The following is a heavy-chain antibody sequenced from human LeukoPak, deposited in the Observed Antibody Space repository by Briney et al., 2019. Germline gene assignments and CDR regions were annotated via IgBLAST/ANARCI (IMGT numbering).Heavy chain of an antibody. D-gene: IGHD2-21*02. V-gene: IGHV1-69*13. J-gene: IGHJ6*02. Sequence: RASVKVSCKASGGTFSSYAISWVRQTPGQGLEWMGGIIPIFGTANYAQKFQGRVTITADESTSTAYMELSSLRSEDTAVYYCASPSPAYCGGDCYSTTYYYYGMDVWGQGTTVTVSS. CDR2: IIPIFGTA. CDR1: GGTFSSYA. CDR3: ASPSPAYCGGDCYSTTYYYYGMDV.